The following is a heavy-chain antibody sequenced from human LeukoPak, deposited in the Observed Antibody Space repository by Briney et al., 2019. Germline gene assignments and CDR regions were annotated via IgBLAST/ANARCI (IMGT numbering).Heavy chain of an antibody. D-gene: IGHD5-12*01. Sequence: GGSLRLSCAASGFTFDNYAMHWVRQAPGKGLEWVSGISWNSRSIGYADSVRGRFAMSRDNAKNSLYLQMNSLRVEDTAVYYCARTDIVATMPIDYWGQGTLVTVSS. CDR1: GFTFDNYA. J-gene: IGHJ4*02. CDR3: ARTDIVATMPIDY. V-gene: IGHV3-9*01. CDR2: ISWNSRSI.